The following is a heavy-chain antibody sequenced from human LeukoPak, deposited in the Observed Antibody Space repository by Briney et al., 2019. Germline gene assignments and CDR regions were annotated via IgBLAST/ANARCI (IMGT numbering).Heavy chain of an antibody. CDR3: ARVNRNGSGSYYIVYYYYYYMDV. CDR1: GGSISSSSYY. J-gene: IGHJ6*03. CDR2: IYYSGST. V-gene: IGHV4-39*07. Sequence: SETLSLTCTVSGGSISSSSYYWGWIRQPPGRGLEGIGSIYYSGSTYYNPSLKSRVTISVDTSKNQFSLKLSSVTAADTAVYYCARVNRNGSGSYYIVYYYYYYMDVWGKGTTVTVSS. D-gene: IGHD3-10*01.